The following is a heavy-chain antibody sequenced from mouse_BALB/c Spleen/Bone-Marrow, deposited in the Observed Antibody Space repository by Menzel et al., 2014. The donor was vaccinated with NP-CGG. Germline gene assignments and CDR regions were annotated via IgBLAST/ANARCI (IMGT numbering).Heavy chain of an antibody. CDR2: IDPANGNT. D-gene: IGHD1-1*01. CDR1: GFNIKDTY. V-gene: IGHV14-3*02. CDR3: ASYYCGSSSFAY. Sequence: VQLQQSGAELVKPGASVKLSCTASGFNIKDTYMHWVKQRPEQGLEWIGGIDPANGNTKYDPKFQGKATITADTSSNTAYLQLSSLTSEDTAVYYCASYYCGSSSFAYWGQGTLVTVSA. J-gene: IGHJ3*01.